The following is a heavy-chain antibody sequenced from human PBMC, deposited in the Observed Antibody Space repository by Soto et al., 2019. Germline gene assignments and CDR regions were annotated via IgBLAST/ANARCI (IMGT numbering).Heavy chain of an antibody. V-gene: IGHV1-69*13. CDR3: ARAAQPRDYYYGMDV. J-gene: IGHJ6*02. CDR2: IIPIFGTA. Sequence: SVKVSCKASGGTFSSYGISWVRQAPGQGLEWMGGIIPIFGTANYAQKFQGRVTIIADESTSTAYMELSSLRSEDTAVYYCARAAQPRDYYYGMDVWGQGTTVTVSS. CDR1: GGTFSSYG.